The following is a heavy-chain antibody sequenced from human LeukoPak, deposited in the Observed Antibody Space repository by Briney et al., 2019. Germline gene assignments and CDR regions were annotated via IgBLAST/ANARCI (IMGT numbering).Heavy chain of an antibody. Sequence: GGSLRLSCAASGFTFSSYAMHWVRQAPGKGLEWVAVISYDGSNKYYADSVKGRFTISRDNSKNTLYLQMNSLRAEDTAVYYCARDLSRYCSGASCYSGHYWGQGTLVTVSS. J-gene: IGHJ4*02. CDR2: ISYDGSNK. CDR3: ARDLSRYCSGASCYSGHY. D-gene: IGHD2-15*01. V-gene: IGHV3-30*04. CDR1: GFTFSSYA.